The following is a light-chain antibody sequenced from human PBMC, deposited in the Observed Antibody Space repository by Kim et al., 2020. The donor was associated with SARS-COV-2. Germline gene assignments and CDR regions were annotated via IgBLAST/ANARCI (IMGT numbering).Light chain of an antibody. CDR1: EDVDKY. V-gene: IGKV3-11*01. J-gene: IGKJ4*01. CDR3: QQRTNWPPVT. CDR2: DAS. Sequence: ILLTQSPATLSLSPGETATLSCRASEDVDKYLAWYQQKPGQAPRLLIYDASTRATGIPPRFSGSGSGTDFTLTISDLGPEDVALYYCQQRTNWPPVTFGGGTKVDIK.